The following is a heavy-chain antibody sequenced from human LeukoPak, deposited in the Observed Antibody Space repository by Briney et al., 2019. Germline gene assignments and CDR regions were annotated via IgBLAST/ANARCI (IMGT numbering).Heavy chain of an antibody. V-gene: IGHV3-21*04. CDR1: GFTFSSYS. J-gene: IGHJ4*02. CDR3: AKRDYYDSSGYAPLFDH. Sequence: PGGSLRLSCAASGFTFSSYSMNWVRQAPGKGLEWVSSISSSSSYIYYADSVKGRFTISRDNAKNSLYLQMNSLRAEDTAVYFCAKRDYYDSSGYAPLFDHWGQGTLATVSP. CDR2: ISSSSSYI. D-gene: IGHD3-22*01.